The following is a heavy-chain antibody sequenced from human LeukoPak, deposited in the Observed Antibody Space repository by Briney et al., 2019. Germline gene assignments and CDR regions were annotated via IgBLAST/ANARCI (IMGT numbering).Heavy chain of an antibody. Sequence: GGSLRLSCAASGFTFSSYAMYWVRQAPGKGLEWVSSISSSGSFLYYADSVKGRFTISRDNAKNSLYLQMNSLRVEDTAVYFCARGLFGVINPTDYWGQGTLVTVSS. D-gene: IGHD3-3*01. J-gene: IGHJ4*02. CDR1: GFTFSSYA. CDR3: ARGLFGVINPTDY. CDR2: ISSSGSFL. V-gene: IGHV3-21*01.